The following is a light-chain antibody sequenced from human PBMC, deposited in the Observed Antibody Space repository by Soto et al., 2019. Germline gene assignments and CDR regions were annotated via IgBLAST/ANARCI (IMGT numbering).Light chain of an antibody. CDR3: HEYNTWPWT. Sequence: DIQMTQSPSTLSASVGDRVTITFRASQTISTWLAWYQQKPGKAPKLLIYKASILESGVPSRFSGSGSGTEFTLTISSLQPEDFAVYYCHEYNTWPWTFGQGTKVDNK. V-gene: IGKV1-5*03. CDR1: QTISTW. CDR2: KAS. J-gene: IGKJ1*01.